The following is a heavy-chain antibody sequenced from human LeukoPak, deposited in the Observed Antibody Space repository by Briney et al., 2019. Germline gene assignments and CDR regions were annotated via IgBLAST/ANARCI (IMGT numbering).Heavy chain of an antibody. CDR3: ARDRDYGDFDAFDI. CDR1: GFTVSSNY. D-gene: IGHD4-17*01. V-gene: IGHV3-66*01. CDR2: IYSGGNT. J-gene: IGHJ3*02. Sequence: GGSLRLSCAASGFTVSSNYMSWVRQAPGKGLEWVSVIYSGGNTYYADSVKGRFTISRDNSNNTLYLQMNSLRAEDTAVYYCARDRDYGDFDAFDIWGQGTMVTVSS.